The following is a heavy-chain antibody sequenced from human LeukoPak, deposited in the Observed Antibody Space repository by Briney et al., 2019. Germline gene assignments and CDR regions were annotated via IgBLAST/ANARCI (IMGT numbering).Heavy chain of an antibody. CDR2: IHYSGST. CDR3: ARLLYYGSGSDYNWFDP. Sequence: PSETLSLTWSVSRGSISGYYWSWIRQPPGKGLEWIGYIHYSGSTNYNPSLKSRVTISVDTSKNQFSLKLSSVTAADTAVYYCARLLYYGSGSDYNWFDPWGQGTLVTVSS. J-gene: IGHJ5*02. CDR1: RGSISGYY. D-gene: IGHD3-10*01. V-gene: IGHV4-59*08.